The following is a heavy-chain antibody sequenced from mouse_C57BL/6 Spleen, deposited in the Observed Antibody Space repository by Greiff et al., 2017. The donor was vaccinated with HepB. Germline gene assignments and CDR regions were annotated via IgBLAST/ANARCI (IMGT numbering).Heavy chain of an antibody. V-gene: IGHV5-9-1*02. J-gene: IGHJ1*03. D-gene: IGHD1-1*01. CDR1: GFTFSSYA. CDR3: TRAFYGSSYWYFDV. CDR2: ISSGGDYI. Sequence: EVQGVESGEGLVKPGGPLKLSCAASGFTFSSYAMSWVRQTPEKRLEWVAYISSGGDYIYYADTVKGRFTISRDNARNTLYLQMSSLKSEDTAMYYCTRAFYGSSYWYFDVWGTGTTVTVSS.